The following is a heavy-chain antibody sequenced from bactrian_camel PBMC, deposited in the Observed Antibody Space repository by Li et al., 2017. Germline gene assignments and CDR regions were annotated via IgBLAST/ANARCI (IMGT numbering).Heavy chain of an antibody. CDR2: IDRDGFT. CDR1: GDTSTLNG. J-gene: IGHJ4*01. Sequence: VQLVESGGGSVQSGESLRLSCAVSGDTSTLNGFAWFRRPPGMEREAVAAIDRDGFTTYHHFLKGRFTISRDNAKNTLYLQMNSLKPEDTAMYYRAADNQLKMVGQGTQVTVS. V-gene: IGHV3S53*01.